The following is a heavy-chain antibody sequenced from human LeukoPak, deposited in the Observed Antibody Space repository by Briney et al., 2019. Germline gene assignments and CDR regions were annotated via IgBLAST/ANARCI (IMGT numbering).Heavy chain of an antibody. CDR2: IYHSGST. V-gene: IGHV4-38-2*02. CDR1: GYPISSGYY. J-gene: IGHJ4*02. D-gene: IGHD3-10*01. CDR3: AREGMTHYYGSGSYPYHFDY. Sequence: SETLSLTCTVSGYPISSGYYWGWIRQPPGKGLEWIGSIYHSGSTYYNPSLKSRVTISVDTSKNQFSLKLSSVTAADTAVYYCAREGMTHYYGSGSYPYHFDYWGQGTLVTVSS.